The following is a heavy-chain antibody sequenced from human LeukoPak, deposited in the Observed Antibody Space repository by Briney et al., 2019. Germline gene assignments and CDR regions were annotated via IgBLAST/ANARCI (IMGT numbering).Heavy chain of an antibody. V-gene: IGHV3-21*01. J-gene: IGHJ4*02. D-gene: IGHD6-13*01. CDR1: GFTFSSYS. CDR3: ARDGGLIAAAEDYDY. Sequence: GGSLRLSCAASGFTFSSYSMNWVRQAPGRGLEWVSSISSSSSYIYYADSVKGRFTISRDNAKNSLYLQMNSLRAEDTAVYYCARDGGLIAAAEDYDYWGQGTLVTVSS. CDR2: ISSSSSYI.